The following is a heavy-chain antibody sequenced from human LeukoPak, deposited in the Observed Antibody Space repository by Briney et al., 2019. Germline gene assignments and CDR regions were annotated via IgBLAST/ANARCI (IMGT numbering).Heavy chain of an antibody. CDR1: GYTFTSYG. CDR3: AREVQQYYYGSGSPYYFNH. CDR2: ISAYNGNT. Sequence: GASVKVSRKASGYTFTSYGISWVRQAPGQGLEWMGWISAYNGNTNYAQKLQGRVTMTTDTSTSTAYMELRSLRSDDTAVYYCAREVQQYYYGSGSPYYFNHWGQGTLVTVSS. D-gene: IGHD3-10*01. V-gene: IGHV1-18*01. J-gene: IGHJ4*02.